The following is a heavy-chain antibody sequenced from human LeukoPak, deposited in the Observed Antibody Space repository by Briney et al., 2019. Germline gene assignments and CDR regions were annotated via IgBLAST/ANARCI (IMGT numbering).Heavy chain of an antibody. CDR1: GFTFSSYG. J-gene: IGHJ4*02. CDR2: IRYDGSNK. Sequence: GGSLGLSCAASGFTFSSYGMHWVRQAPGKGLEWVAFIRYDGSNKYYADSVKGRFTISRDNSKNTLYLQMNSLRAEDTAVYYCAKVKSTSPTMYYFDYWGQRTLVTVSS. CDR3: AKVKSTSPTMYYFDY. D-gene: IGHD2-2*01. V-gene: IGHV3-30*02.